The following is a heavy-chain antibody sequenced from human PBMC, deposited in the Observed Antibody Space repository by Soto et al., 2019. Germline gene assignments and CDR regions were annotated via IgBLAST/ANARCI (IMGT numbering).Heavy chain of an antibody. D-gene: IGHD5-12*01. J-gene: IGHJ6*03. Sequence: VGSLRLSCAAAGFTFSGFAMHWVRQASGKGLEWVGRIRSKATSYATAYAASVKGRFTISRDDSKNTAYLQMNSLKTEDTAVYYCTRHRDIVATTYYYYYMDVWGKGTTVTVSS. CDR3: TRHRDIVATTYYYYYMDV. V-gene: IGHV3-73*01. CDR2: IRSKATSYAT. CDR1: GFTFSGFA.